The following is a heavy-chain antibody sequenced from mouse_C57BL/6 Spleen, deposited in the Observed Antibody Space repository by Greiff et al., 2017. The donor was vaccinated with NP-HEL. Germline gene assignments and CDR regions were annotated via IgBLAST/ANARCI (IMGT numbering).Heavy chain of an antibody. CDR3: ARDRGGYYTGNAMDY. J-gene: IGHJ4*01. V-gene: IGHV5-16*01. Sequence: EVQVVESEGGLVQPGSSMKLSCTASGFTFSDYYMAWVRQVPEKGLEWVANINYDGSSTYYLDSLKSRFIISRDNAKNILYLQMSSLKSEDTATYYCARDRGGYYTGNAMDYWGQGTSVTVSS. CDR2: INYDGSST. CDR1: GFTFSDYY. D-gene: IGHD2-3*01.